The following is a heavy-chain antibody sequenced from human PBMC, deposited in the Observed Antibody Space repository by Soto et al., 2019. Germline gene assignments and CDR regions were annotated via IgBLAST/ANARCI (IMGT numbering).Heavy chain of an antibody. CDR1: GGSIGSYY. V-gene: IGHV4-59*08. D-gene: IGHD2-15*01. J-gene: IGHJ4*02. Sequence: QVQLQESGPGLVKPSETLSLTCTVSGGSIGSYYWSWIRQPPGKGLEWIGYIYYSGSTNYNPSLKSRVTISLDTSKNQFSLKLSSVTAADTAVYYCARRYCSGGSCSLDYWGQGTLVTVSS. CDR3: ARRYCSGGSCSLDY. CDR2: IYYSGST.